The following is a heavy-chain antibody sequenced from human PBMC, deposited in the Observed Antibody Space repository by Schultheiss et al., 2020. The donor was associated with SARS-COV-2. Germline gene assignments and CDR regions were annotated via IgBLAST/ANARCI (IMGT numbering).Heavy chain of an antibody. V-gene: IGHV3-33*01. Sequence: GESLKISCAASEFTFSTYGMHWVRQAPGKGLEWVAVIYYDGSNKYYADSVKGRFTISRDNSRNTLYLQMNSLRAEDTAVYYCARGVWDIVVVGYYMDVWGKGTTVTVSS. CDR3: ARGVWDIVVVGYYMDV. J-gene: IGHJ6*03. CDR1: EFTFSTYG. D-gene: IGHD2-2*01. CDR2: IYYDGSNK.